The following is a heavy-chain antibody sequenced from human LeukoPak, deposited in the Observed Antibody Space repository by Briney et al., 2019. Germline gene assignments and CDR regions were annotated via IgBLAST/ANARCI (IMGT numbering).Heavy chain of an antibody. J-gene: IGHJ4*02. CDR1: GYTFTSYG. Sequence: ASVKVSCKASGYTFTSYGISWVRQAPGQGLEWMGWISAYNGNTNYAQKLQGRVTMTTDTSTSTAYMELGSLRSDDTAVYYCARVDGSGGYYNGPYYFDYWGQGTLVTVSS. CDR3: ARVDGSGGYYNGPYYFDY. CDR2: ISAYNGNT. V-gene: IGHV1-18*01. D-gene: IGHD3-10*01.